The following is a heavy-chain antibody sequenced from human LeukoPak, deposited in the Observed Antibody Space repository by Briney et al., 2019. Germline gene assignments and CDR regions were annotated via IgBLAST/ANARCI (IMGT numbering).Heavy chain of an antibody. J-gene: IGHJ4*02. D-gene: IGHD6-6*01. CDR1: EFSVGSNY. V-gene: IGHV3-66*01. Sequence: PGGSLRLSYAASEFSVGSNYMTWVRQAPGKGLEWVSLIYSGGSTYYADSVKGRFTISRDNSKDTLYLQMNSLRAEDTAVYYCARSSRLTFDYWGQGTLVTVSS. CDR2: IYSGGST. CDR3: ARSSRLTFDY.